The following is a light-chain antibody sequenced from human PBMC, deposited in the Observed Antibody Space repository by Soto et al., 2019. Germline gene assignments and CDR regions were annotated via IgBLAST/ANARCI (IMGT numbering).Light chain of an antibody. CDR2: DAS. CDR1: QSIDTW. Sequence: DVQMTQSPSTLSASVGDRVTITCRASQSIDTWLAWYQQKPGKAPRLLIYDASDLESGDPSRFSGSGSGTEFTLTINGLQTDDIATYYCQQYENFSPTFGPGTKVSIK. V-gene: IGKV1-5*01. J-gene: IGKJ3*01. CDR3: QQYENFSPT.